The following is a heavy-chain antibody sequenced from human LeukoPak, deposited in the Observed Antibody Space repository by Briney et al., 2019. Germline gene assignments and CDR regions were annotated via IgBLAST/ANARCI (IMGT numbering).Heavy chain of an antibody. CDR1: GFTFSDYY. V-gene: IGHV3-11*04. CDR2: ISSSGSTI. J-gene: IGHJ5*02. D-gene: IGHD5-12*01. Sequence: GGSLRLSCAASGFTFSDYYMSWIRQAPGKGLEWVSYISSSGSTIYYADSVKGRFTISRDNAKNSVYLQMNSLRPDDTALYYCSRDRLGGLDLWGQGTLVTVSS. CDR3: SRDRLGGLDL.